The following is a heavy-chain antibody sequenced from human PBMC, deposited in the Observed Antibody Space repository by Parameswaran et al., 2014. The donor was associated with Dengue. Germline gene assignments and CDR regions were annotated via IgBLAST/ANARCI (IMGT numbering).Heavy chain of an antibody. J-gene: IGHJ6*02. V-gene: IGHV4-34*01. CDR3: ARVGYGLYYYYGMDV. D-gene: IGHD5-12*01. Sequence: RWIRQPPGKGLEWIGEINHSGSTNYNPSLKSRVTISVDTSKNQFSLKLSSVTAADTAVYYCARVGYGLYYYYGMDVWGQGTTVTVSS. CDR2: INHSGST.